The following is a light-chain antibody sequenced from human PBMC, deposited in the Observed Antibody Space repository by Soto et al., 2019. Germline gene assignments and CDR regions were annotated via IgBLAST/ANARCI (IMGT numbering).Light chain of an antibody. CDR3: QSYDSSLSGWV. V-gene: IGLV1-40*01. CDR2: GNS. Sequence: QLVLTQPPSVSGAPGQRVTISCTGSSSNIGAGYGVHWYQQLPGTAPKLLIYGNSNRPSGVPDRFSGSKSGTSAFLAITGLQAEDEADYYCQSYDSSLSGWVFGGGTKVTVL. J-gene: IGLJ3*02. CDR1: SSNIGAGYG.